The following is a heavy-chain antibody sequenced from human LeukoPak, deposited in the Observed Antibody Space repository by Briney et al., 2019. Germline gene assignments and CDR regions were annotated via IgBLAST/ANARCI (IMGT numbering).Heavy chain of an antibody. V-gene: IGHV1-18*01. J-gene: IGHJ4*02. D-gene: IGHD2-2*01. CDR2: ISAYNGNT. CDR1: GYTFTGYG. Sequence: ASVKVSCKASGYTFTGYGISWVRQAPGQGLEWMGWISAYNGNTNYAQKLQGRVTMTTDTSTSTAYMELRSLRSDDTAVYYCASYCSSTSCFGSKISAFHYWGQGTLVTVSS. CDR3: ASYCSSTSCFGSKISAFHY.